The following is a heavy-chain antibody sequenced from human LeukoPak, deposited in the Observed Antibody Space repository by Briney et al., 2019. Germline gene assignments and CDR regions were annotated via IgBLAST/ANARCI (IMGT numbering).Heavy chain of an antibody. CDR3: ARDPGMAPGY. Sequence: GSLTLSCAASGFTFSSYCLNWVGQAPGKGLEWVSSISSCCFVYYAESVKGRVTISRENAKNSLYLQINSLRAEDTAVYYCARDPGMAPGYWGQGTLVPVPS. D-gene: IGHD3-10*01. CDR1: GFTFSSYC. CDR2: ISSCCFV. J-gene: IGHJ4*02. V-gene: IGHV3-21*01.